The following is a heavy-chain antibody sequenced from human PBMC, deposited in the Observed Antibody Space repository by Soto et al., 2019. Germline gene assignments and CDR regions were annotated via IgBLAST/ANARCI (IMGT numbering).Heavy chain of an antibody. D-gene: IGHD6-13*01. CDR1: GYSFTSYW. Sequence: EVQLVQSGAEVKKPGESLRISCKGSGYSFTSYWISWVRQMPGKGLEWMGRIDPSDSYTNYSPSFQGHVTISADKSITAAYLQWRSLKASGTAMYYCASLEAAAGDNDLTFDYWGQGTLVTVSS. J-gene: IGHJ4*02. V-gene: IGHV5-10-1*01. CDR2: IDPSDSYT. CDR3: ASLEAAAGDNDLTFDY.